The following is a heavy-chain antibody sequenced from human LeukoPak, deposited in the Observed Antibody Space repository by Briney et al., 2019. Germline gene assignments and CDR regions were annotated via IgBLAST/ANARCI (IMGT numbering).Heavy chain of an antibody. CDR2: MNPNSGNT. Sequence: EASVKVSCKASGYTFTSYDINWVRQATGQGLEWMGWMNPNSGNTGYAQKFQGRVTMTRNTSISTAYMELSSLRSEDTAVYYCARGTGVWWQQLARRGFDPWGQGTLVTVSS. J-gene: IGHJ5*02. V-gene: IGHV1-8*01. CDR1: GYTFTSYD. CDR3: ARGTGVWWQQLARRGFDP. D-gene: IGHD6-13*01.